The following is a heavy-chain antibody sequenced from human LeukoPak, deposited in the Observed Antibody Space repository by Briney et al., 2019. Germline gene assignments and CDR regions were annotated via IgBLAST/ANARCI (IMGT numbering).Heavy chain of an antibody. CDR1: GFTFSSYS. Sequence: GGSLRLSCAASGFTFSSYSMNWVRQAPGKGLEWVSSISSSSSYIYYADSVKGRFTISRDNAKNSLYLQMNSLRAEDTAVYYCASFPGQVATMGDYWGQGTLVTVSS. J-gene: IGHJ4*02. V-gene: IGHV3-21*01. D-gene: IGHD5-12*01. CDR3: ASFPGQVATMGDY. CDR2: ISSSSSYI.